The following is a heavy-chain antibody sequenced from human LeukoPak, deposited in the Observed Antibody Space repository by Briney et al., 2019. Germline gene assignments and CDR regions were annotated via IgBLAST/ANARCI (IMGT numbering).Heavy chain of an antibody. CDR2: ISSSGSTI. CDR3: ARGSSYKMATIGY. D-gene: IGHD5-24*01. CDR1: GFTFSYYY. J-gene: IGHJ4*02. Sequence: GGSLRLPCAASGFTFSYYYMSWIRQAPGQGLEWVSYISSSGSTIYYADPVKGRFTISRDNAKNSLYLQMNSLRAEDTAVYYCARGSSYKMATIGYWGQGTLVTVSS. V-gene: IGHV3-11*01.